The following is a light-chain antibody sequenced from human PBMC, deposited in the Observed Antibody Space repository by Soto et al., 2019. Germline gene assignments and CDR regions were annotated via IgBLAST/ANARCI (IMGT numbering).Light chain of an antibody. V-gene: IGLV2-14*01. Sequence: QSALTQPASVSGSPGQSITISCTVTSSDVGGYNYVSWYQQHPGKAPKLMIYEVSNRTSGVSNRFSGSKSGNTASLTISGLQAEDEADYYCSSYTSSSPLVFGGGTKLTVL. CDR2: EVS. CDR3: SSYTSSSPLV. J-gene: IGLJ3*02. CDR1: SSDVGGYNY.